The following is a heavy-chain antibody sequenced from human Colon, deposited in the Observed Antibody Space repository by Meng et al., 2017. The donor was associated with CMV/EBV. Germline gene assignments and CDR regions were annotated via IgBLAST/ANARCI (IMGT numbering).Heavy chain of an antibody. CDR1: GFTFNGHW. D-gene: IGHD2-21*02. J-gene: IGHJ5*02. Sequence: GESLKISCAASGFTFNGHWMSWVRQAPGKGLEWLSYMSIDGTNTYYADSVKGRFTMSRDNAKDTLYLETNSLRVEDTAVYYCARNRLECGGDCYFADSWGQGTQVTVSS. CDR2: MSIDGTNT. CDR3: ARNRLECGGDCYFADS. V-gene: IGHV3-21*05.